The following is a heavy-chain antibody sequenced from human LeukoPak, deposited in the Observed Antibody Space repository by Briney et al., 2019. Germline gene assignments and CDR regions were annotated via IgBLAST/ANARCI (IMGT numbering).Heavy chain of an antibody. J-gene: IGHJ4*02. CDR3: ATLGTMVRGVIMDY. CDR2: ISGSGGST. CDR1: GFTFSSYA. V-gene: IGHV3-23*01. Sequence: GGSLRLSCAASGFTFSSYAMSWVRQAPGKGLEWVSAISGSGGSTYYADSVKGRFTISRDNAKNTLYLQMNSLRAEDTAVYYCATLGTMVRGVIMDYWGQGTLVTVSS. D-gene: IGHD3-10*01.